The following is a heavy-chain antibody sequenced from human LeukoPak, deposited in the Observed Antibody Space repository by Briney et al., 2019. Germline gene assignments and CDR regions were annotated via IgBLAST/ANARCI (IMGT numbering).Heavy chain of an antibody. CDR3: ARLSGRSGFPGY. D-gene: IGHD3-3*01. V-gene: IGHV4-39*01. CDR2: IFYSGST. CDR1: GDSISSSSCY. J-gene: IGHJ4*02. Sequence: SETLSLTCTVSGDSISSSSCYWGWIRQPPGKGLEWIGNIFYSGSTYYNPSLQSRVTISVDTSKNQFSLRLSSVTAADTAVYYCARLSGRSGFPGYWGQGTLVTVSS.